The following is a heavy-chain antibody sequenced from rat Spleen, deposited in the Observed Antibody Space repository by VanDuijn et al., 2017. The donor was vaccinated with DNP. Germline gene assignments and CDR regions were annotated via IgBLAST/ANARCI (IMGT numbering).Heavy chain of an antibody. V-gene: IGHV2S30*01. CDR2: MKYDGDT. J-gene: IGHJ2*01. Sequence: QVQLKESGPGLVQPSQTLSLTCTVSGFSLMDYSVHWVRQPPGKGLEWMGRMKYDGDTYYNSALKSRLSISRDTSKSQVFLKMNSLQTEDTAIYYCTSRLNWEDYWGQGVMVTVSS. CDR1: GFSLMDYS. D-gene: IGHD5-1*01. CDR3: TSRLNWEDY.